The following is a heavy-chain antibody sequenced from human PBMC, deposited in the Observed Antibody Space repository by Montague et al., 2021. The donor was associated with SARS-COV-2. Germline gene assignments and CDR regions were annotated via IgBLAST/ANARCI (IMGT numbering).Heavy chain of an antibody. J-gene: IGHJ4*02. V-gene: IGHV5-10-1*01. Sequence: QSGAEVKKPGESLRISCKGSGYSFTTYWINWVRQMPGKGLEWMGXXDPSDSNTYYSPSFQGHVTISVDKSISTAYLQWSSLKASDTAMFYCATPDYWGQGTLVTVSS. CDR1: GYSFTTYW. CDR3: ATPDY. CDR2: XDPSDSNT.